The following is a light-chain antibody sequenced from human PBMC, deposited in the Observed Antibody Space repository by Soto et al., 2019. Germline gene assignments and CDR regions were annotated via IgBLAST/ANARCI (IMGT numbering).Light chain of an antibody. CDR2: GTS. V-gene: IGKV3-20*01. Sequence: EIVLTQSPGTLSLSPGERATLSCRASQSVSSSYLAWYQQKPGQAPRLLIYGTSSRATAIPDRFSGSGSGTDSTLTISRLEPEEFSVYYCQQYGSSSWTFGQGTKVDIK. CDR3: QQYGSSSWT. J-gene: IGKJ1*01. CDR1: QSVSSSY.